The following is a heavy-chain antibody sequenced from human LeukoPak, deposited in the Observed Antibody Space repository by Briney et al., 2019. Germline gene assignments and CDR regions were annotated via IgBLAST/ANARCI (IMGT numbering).Heavy chain of an antibody. CDR3: ARDSSHYLGSSDY. CDR1: GFSFGSYP. V-gene: IGHV3-23*01. D-gene: IGHD6-6*01. CDR2: ISETGDVT. J-gene: IGHJ4*02. Sequence: PGGSLRLSCVVSGFSFGSYPMSWVRQAPGKGLEWVSVISETGDVTHYADSKKGRFTISRDNIKNTLNLQMNSLRAEDTAIYYCARDSSHYLGSSDYWGQGTLVTVSS.